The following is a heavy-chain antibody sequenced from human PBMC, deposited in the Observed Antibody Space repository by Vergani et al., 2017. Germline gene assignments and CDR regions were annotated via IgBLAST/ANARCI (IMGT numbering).Heavy chain of an antibody. CDR2: IYYSGST. Sequence: QVQLQESGPGLVKPSETLSLTCTVSGGSISSYYWSWIRQPPGKGLEWIGYIYYSGSTNYNPSLKSRVTISVDTSKNQFSLKLSAVTAADTAVYYCARVGGNDYYYYCGMDVWGQGTTVTV. V-gene: IGHV4-59*01. CDR1: GGSISSYY. D-gene: IGHD4-23*01. CDR3: ARVGGNDYYYYCGMDV. J-gene: IGHJ6*02.